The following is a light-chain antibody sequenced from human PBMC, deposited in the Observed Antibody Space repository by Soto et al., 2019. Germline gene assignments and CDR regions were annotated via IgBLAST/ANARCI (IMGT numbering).Light chain of an antibody. V-gene: IGLV1-40*01. J-gene: IGLJ2*01. CDR2: GNS. CDR3: QSYDSRLSVV. CDR1: SSNIGAGYD. Sequence: QSVLTQPPSVSGAPGQRVTISCTGSSSNIGAGYDVHWYQQLPGTVPKLLIYGNSNRPSGVPDRFSGSKSGTSASLAITGLQAEDEADYYCQSYDSRLSVVFGGGTKLTVL.